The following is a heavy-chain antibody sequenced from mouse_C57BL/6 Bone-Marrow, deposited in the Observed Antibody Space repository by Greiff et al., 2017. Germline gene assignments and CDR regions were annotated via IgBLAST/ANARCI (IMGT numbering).Heavy chain of an antibody. Sequence: QVQLQQPDAELVKPGASVKISCKASGYTFTDYTIHWMKQRPEQGLVWIGYIYPSDGSTKYNEKFKGKATLTADKSSSTAYMQLNSLTSEDSAVYFCASQGGISDDWGQGTTLTVAS. CDR1: GYTFTDYT. CDR2: IYPSDGST. J-gene: IGHJ2*01. CDR3: ASQGGISDD. V-gene: IGHV1-78*01.